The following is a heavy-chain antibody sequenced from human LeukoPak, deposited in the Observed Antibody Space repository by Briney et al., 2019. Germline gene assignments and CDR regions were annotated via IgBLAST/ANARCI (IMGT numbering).Heavy chain of an antibody. Sequence: GGSLRLSCAASGFIFSSHWMSWVRQAPGKGLEWVANMKQDGSEKYYMNSVKGRFTISRDNAKNSLYLEMNSLRADDTAVYYCARQTGMPFDYWGQGTLVTVSS. V-gene: IGHV3-7*02. J-gene: IGHJ4*02. CDR2: MKQDGSEK. D-gene: IGHD1-1*01. CDR3: ARQTGMPFDY. CDR1: GFIFSSHW.